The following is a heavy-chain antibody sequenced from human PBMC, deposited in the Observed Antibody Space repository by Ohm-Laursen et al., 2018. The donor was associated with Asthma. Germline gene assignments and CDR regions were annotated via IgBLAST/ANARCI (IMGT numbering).Heavy chain of an antibody. D-gene: IGHD1-1*01. V-gene: IGHV3-49*03. CDR2: IRSKANGETT. J-gene: IGHJ4*02. Sequence: SLRLSCAASGFTFGDYALNWLRQAPGKGLEWVGIIRSKANGETTDYAASVKGRFTISRDNSKSIAYLQMSSLKTEDTAVYFCSDCTTGSCSYRNWGQGTLVTVSS. CDR1: GFTFGDYA. CDR3: SDCTTGSCSYRN.